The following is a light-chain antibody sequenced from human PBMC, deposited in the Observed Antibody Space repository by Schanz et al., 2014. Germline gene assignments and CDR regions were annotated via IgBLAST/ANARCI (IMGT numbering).Light chain of an antibody. J-gene: IGLJ3*02. V-gene: IGLV1-44*01. Sequence: QSVLTQPPSASGPPGQTVTISCSGDISNIGSNTVNWYQQLPGTAPKLLIYTNNQRPSGVPDRFSGSRSGTSASLAITGLQSEDEADYYCQSYDSRLTAWVFGGGTKLTVL. CDR2: TNN. CDR1: ISNIGSNT. CDR3: QSYDSRLTAWV.